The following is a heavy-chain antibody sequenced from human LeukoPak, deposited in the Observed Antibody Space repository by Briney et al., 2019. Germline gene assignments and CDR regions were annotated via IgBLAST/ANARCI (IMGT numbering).Heavy chain of an antibody. Sequence: SETLSLTCTVSGYSISSGYYWGWIRQPPGKGLEWIGSVYHSGSTYYNPSLKSRVTISVDTSKNQFSLKLSSVTAADTAVYYCARRGKRITMVRGSVGAFDIWGQGTMVTVSS. D-gene: IGHD3-10*01. CDR2: VYHSGST. CDR1: GYSISSGYY. V-gene: IGHV4-38-2*02. J-gene: IGHJ3*02. CDR3: ARRGKRITMVRGSVGAFDI.